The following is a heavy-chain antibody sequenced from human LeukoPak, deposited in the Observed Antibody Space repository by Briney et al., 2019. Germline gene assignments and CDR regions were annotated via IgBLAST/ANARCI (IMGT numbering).Heavy chain of an antibody. D-gene: IGHD3-22*01. CDR2: ISAYNGYT. CDR1: GYTFTSYG. Sequence: ASVKVSCKASGYTFTSYGISWVRQAPGQGLEWMGWISAYNGYTNYAQKLQGRVTMTTDTSTSTAYMELRSLRSDDTAVYYCARGPPNYDSSGYYSYWGQGTLVTVSS. J-gene: IGHJ4*02. CDR3: ARGPPNYDSSGYYSY. V-gene: IGHV1-18*01.